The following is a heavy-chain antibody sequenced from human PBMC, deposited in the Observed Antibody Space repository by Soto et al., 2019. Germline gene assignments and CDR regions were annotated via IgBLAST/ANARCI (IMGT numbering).Heavy chain of an antibody. J-gene: IGHJ4*02. D-gene: IGHD3-10*01. CDR2: IYYSGST. V-gene: IGHV4-59*01. Sequence: QVQLQESGPGLVKPSETLSLTCTVSGGSISSYYWSWIRQPPGKGLEWIGYIYYSGSTNYNPSLKSRVTISVDTSKNQFSLKLSSVTAADTAVYYCARSGGFDYWGQGTLVTVSS. CDR3: ARSGGFDY. CDR1: GGSISSYY.